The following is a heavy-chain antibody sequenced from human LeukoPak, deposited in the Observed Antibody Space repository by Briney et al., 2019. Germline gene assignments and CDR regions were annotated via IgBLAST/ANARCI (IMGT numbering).Heavy chain of an antibody. CDR3: VRGRGWYFDY. Sequence: GSLRLSCAASGFTFSSYEMNWVRQAPGKGLEWVAIIKQDGSEKYYVDSVKGRFTISRDNAKKSLYLQMNSLRTEDTAVYYCVRGRGWYFDYWGQGILVTVSS. CDR2: IKQDGSEK. V-gene: IGHV3-7*01. J-gene: IGHJ4*02. D-gene: IGHD3-10*01. CDR1: GFTFSSYE.